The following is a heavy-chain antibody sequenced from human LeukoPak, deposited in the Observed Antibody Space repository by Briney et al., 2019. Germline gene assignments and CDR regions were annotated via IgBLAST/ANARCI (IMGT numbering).Heavy chain of an antibody. V-gene: IGHV1-18*01. CDR2: ISSSSGNT. D-gene: IGHD3-10*01. CDR3: AREHPHFGELWNDY. CDR1: GFTSSSYG. Sequence: ASVKVSCKASGFTSSSYGISWVRQAPGQGLEWMGWISSSSGNTNYAQKFQGRVTMTTDKSTSTAYMELRSLRSDDTAVYYCAREHPHFGELWNDYWGQGTPVTVSS. J-gene: IGHJ4*02.